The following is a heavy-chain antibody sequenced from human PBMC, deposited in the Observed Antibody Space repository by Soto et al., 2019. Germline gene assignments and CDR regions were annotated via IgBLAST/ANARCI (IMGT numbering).Heavy chain of an antibody. D-gene: IGHD6-13*01. J-gene: IGHJ4*02. CDR1: GFTFSSYA. Sequence: EVQLLESGGGLVQPGGSLRLSCAASGFTFSSYAMSWVCQAPGKGLEWVSAISGSGGSTYYADSVKGRFTISRDNSKNTLYLQMNSLRAEDTAVYYCAKVLQQLEPERSIFDYWGQGTLVTVSS. V-gene: IGHV3-23*01. CDR3: AKVLQQLEPERSIFDY. CDR2: ISGSGGST.